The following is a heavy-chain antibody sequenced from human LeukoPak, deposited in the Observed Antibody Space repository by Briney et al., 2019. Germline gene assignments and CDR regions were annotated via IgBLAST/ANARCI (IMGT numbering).Heavy chain of an antibody. CDR2: IKQDGSEK. D-gene: IGHD4/OR15-4a*01. CDR3: SRDNPFGAY. Sequence: GGSLRLSCAGSGFTFGSYWMTWVRQAPGKGLVWVANIKQDGSEKHYVDSVKGRFTISRDNAKKSLYLQMNSLRAEDTAVYYCSRDNPFGAYWGQGTLVTVSS. CDR1: GFTFGSYW. V-gene: IGHV3-7*03. J-gene: IGHJ4*02.